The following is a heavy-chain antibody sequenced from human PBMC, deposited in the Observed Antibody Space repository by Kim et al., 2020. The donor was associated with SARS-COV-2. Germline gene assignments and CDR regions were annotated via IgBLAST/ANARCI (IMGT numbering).Heavy chain of an antibody. V-gene: IGHV2-70*01. CDR2: K. D-gene: IGHD6-13*01. J-gene: IGHJ4*02. Sequence: KYYSTSLKTRLTISKDTSKNQVVLTMTNMDPVDTATYYCARSIAAAGFDYWGQGTLVTVSS. CDR3: ARSIAAAGFDY.